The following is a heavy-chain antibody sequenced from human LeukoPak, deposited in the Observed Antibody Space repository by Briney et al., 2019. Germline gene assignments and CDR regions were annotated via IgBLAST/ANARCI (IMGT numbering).Heavy chain of an antibody. V-gene: IGHV5-51*01. CDR3: ARTYYYGSGVQALFGY. D-gene: IGHD3-10*01. CDR2: IYPGDSDT. CDR1: GYSFTNYW. Sequence: PGGSLRLSCKGSGYSFTNYWIGWVRQMPGKGLEWMGIIYPGDSDTRYSPSFQGQVTISADKSISTAYLQWTSLKASDTAMYYCARTYYYGSGVQALFGYWGQGTLVTVSS. J-gene: IGHJ4*02.